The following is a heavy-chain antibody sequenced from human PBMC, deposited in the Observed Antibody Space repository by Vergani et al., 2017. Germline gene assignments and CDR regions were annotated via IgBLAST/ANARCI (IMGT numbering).Heavy chain of an antibody. CDR3: AKHFRGWGIDY. D-gene: IGHD3-16*01. J-gene: IGHJ4*02. V-gene: IGHV3-30*02. Sequence: LQLVESGGGVVQRGGSLRLSCATSGFTLRNYDMQWIRQGPGKGLEFVAFIQFDGSNQYYADSVKGRFTLSRDFSKNTLYLQMNSLRTDDTATYYCAKHFRGWGIDYWGQGTQVIVSS. CDR1: GFTLRNYD. CDR2: IQFDGSNQ.